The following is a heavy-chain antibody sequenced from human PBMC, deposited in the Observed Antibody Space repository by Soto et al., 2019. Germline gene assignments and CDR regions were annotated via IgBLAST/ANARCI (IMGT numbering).Heavy chain of an antibody. D-gene: IGHD3-3*02. CDR2: ISYDGYNK. V-gene: IGHV3-30-3*01. Sequence: QVQLVESGGGVVQPGRSLRLSCAASGFAFSSYAIHWVRQAPGKGLEWVAVISYDGYNKYYADSVKGRFTISRDNSENTGSLQMTSLRAEDTAVYYCAREGISLSSRPFDYWGQGTLVIVSS. CDR3: AREGISLSSRPFDY. CDR1: GFAFSSYA. J-gene: IGHJ4*02.